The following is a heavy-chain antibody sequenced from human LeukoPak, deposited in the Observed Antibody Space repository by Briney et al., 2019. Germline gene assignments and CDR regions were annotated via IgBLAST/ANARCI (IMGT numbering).Heavy chain of an antibody. CDR1: GGSISSGSYY. D-gene: IGHD2-2*01. CDR2: IYTSGST. Sequence: PSQTLSLTCTVSGGSISSGSYYWRWIRQPAGKGLEWIGRIYTSGSTNYNPSLKSRVTISVDTSKNQFSLKLSSVTAADTAVYYCARGYHSDAFDIWGQGTMVTVSS. J-gene: IGHJ3*02. CDR3: ARGYHSDAFDI. V-gene: IGHV4-61*02.